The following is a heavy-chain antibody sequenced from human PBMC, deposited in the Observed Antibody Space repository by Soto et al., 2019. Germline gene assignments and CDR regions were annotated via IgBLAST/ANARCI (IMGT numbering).Heavy chain of an antibody. CDR3: WRHDKTALPPLDS. CDR1: GAGDTFSNYG. CDR2: TIPAFGTA. D-gene: IGHD1-1*01. V-gene: IGHV1-69*06. J-gene: IGHJ4*02. Sequence: QVHLVQSGAEVKSPGSAVKVSCKVSGAGDTFSNYGLNWMRQAPGQGLEWMGGTIPAFGTANYAQKFQGIVTITADTSTTTAYMELSILRSDDTAVYYCWRHDKTALPPLDSWGQGTLVSVSS.